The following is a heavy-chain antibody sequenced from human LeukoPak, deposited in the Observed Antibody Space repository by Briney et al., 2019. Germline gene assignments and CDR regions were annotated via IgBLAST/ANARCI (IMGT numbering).Heavy chain of an antibody. Sequence: GRSLRLSCAASGFTFSSYGMHWVRQAPGKGLEWVAVISYDGSNKYYADSVKGRFTISRDNSKNTLYLQMNSLRTEDTAVYYCAKGSGTSGNPDYWGQGTLVTVSS. J-gene: IGHJ4*02. D-gene: IGHD2-8*01. V-gene: IGHV3-30*18. CDR1: GFTFSSYG. CDR3: AKGSGTSGNPDY. CDR2: ISYDGSNK.